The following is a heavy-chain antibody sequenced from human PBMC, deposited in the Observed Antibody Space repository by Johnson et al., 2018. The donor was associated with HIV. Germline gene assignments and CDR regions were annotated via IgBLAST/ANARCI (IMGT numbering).Heavy chain of an antibody. CDR3: AREGGIAVAGTDAFDI. D-gene: IGHD6-13*01. V-gene: IGHV3-30*03. CDR1: GFTFSSYG. J-gene: IGHJ3*02. Sequence: QVQLVESGGGLVKPGGSLRLSCAASGFTFSSYGMHWVRQAPGKGLEWVAVISYDGSNKYYADSVKGRFTISRDNSKNTLFLQMNSLRDEDTAVYYCAREGGIAVAGTDAFDIWGQGTMVTVSS. CDR2: ISYDGSNK.